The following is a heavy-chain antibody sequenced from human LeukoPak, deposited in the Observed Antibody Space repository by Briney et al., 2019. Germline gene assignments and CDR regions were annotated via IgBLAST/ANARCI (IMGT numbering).Heavy chain of an antibody. CDR2: IIPILGIA. CDR3: ARGGDYGIWWFDP. J-gene: IGHJ5*02. D-gene: IGHD4-17*01. CDR1: GGTFSSYA. Sequence: SVKVSCMASGGTFSSYAISWVRQAPGQGLEWMGRIIPILGIANYAQKFQGRVTITADKSTSTAYMELSSLRSEDTAVYYCARGGDYGIWWFDPWGQGTLVTVSS. V-gene: IGHV1-69*04.